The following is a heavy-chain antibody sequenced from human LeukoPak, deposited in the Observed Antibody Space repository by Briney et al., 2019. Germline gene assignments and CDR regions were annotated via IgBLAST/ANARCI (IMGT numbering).Heavy chain of an antibody. V-gene: IGHV3-7*01. CDR3: AKDAYDSRGGYYYYYMDV. CDR1: GFTFSSYW. D-gene: IGHD5-12*01. Sequence: GGSLRLSCAASGFTFSSYWMSWVRQAPGKGLEWVANIKQDGSEKYYVDSVKGRFTISRDNSKNTLYLQMNSLRAEDTAVYYCAKDAYDSRGGYYYYYMDVWGKGTTVTVSS. J-gene: IGHJ6*03. CDR2: IKQDGSEK.